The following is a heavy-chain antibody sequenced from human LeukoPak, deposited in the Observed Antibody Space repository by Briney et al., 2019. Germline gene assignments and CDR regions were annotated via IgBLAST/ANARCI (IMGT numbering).Heavy chain of an antibody. V-gene: IGHV4-59*12. CDR1: GGSISSYY. D-gene: IGHD5-18*01. CDR2: IYYSGST. J-gene: IGHJ2*01. Sequence: SETLSLTCTVSGGSISSYYWSWIRQPPGKGLEWIGYIYYSGSTYYNPSLKSRVTISVDRSKNQFSLKLSSVTAADTAVYYCARDRADTAMVPYWYFDLWGRGTLVTVSS. CDR3: ARDRADTAMVPYWYFDL.